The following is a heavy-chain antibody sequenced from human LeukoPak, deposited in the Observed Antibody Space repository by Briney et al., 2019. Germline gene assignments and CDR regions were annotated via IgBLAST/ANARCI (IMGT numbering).Heavy chain of an antibody. J-gene: IGHJ6*04. V-gene: IGHV1-69*06. D-gene: IGHD3-3*01. CDR3: AGIPVFGVVLHQVPV. Sequence: GASVKVSCKASGGTFSDYAYNWVRQAPGQGLEWMGVFIPILGTANSTQNFRDRVTITADISTNTAYLELTSLRSEDTAVYFCAGIPVFGVVLHQVPVWGKGTTVTVSS. CDR2: FIPILGTA. CDR1: GGTFSDYA.